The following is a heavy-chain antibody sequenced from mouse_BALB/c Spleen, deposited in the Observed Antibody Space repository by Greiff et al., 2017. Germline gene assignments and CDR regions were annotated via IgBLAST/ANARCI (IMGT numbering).Heavy chain of an antibody. CDR1: GFSLTSYG. CDR2: IWAGGST. V-gene: IGHV2-9*02. J-gene: IGHJ4*01. Sequence: VQVVESGPGLVAPSQSLSITCTVSGFSLTSYGVHWVRQPPGKGLEWLGVIWAGGSTNYNSALMSRLSISKDNSKSQVFLKMNSLQTDDTAMYYCARNYYGSSGAMDYWGQGTSVTVSS. D-gene: IGHD1-1*01. CDR3: ARNYYGSSGAMDY.